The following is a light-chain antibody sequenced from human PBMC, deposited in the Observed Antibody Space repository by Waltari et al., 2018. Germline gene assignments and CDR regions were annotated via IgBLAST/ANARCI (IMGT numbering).Light chain of an antibody. V-gene: IGKV6-21*01. Sequence: EILLTQSPDFQSVTPKEKVTITCRASQSIGTKLHLYQQKPDQSPKLLIKYASQSFSGVPARFSGSGSGTEFTLTITSLEAEDAATYYCHQSDRIPQTFGQGTRLEIK. CDR2: YAS. J-gene: IGKJ5*01. CDR3: HQSDRIPQT. CDR1: QSIGTK.